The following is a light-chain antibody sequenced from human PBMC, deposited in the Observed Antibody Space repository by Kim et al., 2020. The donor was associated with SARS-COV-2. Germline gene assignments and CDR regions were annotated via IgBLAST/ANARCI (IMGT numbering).Light chain of an antibody. V-gene: IGKV1-5*01. CDR2: DAS. Sequence: DIQMTQSPSTLSASVGDRVTITCRTSQSISIWLAWYQQKPGKAPNLLIYDASILESGVPSRFSGSGSGTEFTLTISGLQPDDFATYYCQEYKSNSWTFGQGTKLEI. CDR3: QEYKSNSWT. J-gene: IGKJ1*01. CDR1: QSISIW.